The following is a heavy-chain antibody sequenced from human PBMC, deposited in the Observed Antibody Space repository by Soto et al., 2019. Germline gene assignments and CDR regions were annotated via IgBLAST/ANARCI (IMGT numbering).Heavy chain of an antibody. Sequence: GASVKVSCKASGYTFTGYYMHWVRQAPGQGLEWMGWINPNSGGTNYAQKFQGRVTMTRDTSISTAYMELSRLRSDDTAVYYCARDTPKYPNWLDPWGQGPLVTVYS. V-gene: IGHV1-2*02. CDR1: GYTFTGYY. D-gene: IGHD6-6*01. CDR3: ARDTPKYPNWLDP. J-gene: IGHJ5*02. CDR2: INPNSGGT.